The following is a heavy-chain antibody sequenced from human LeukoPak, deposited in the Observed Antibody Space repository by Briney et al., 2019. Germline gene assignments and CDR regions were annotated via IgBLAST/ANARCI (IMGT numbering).Heavy chain of an antibody. CDR1: GFTFIFYN. Sequence: GGSLRLSCAASGFTFIFYNMNWVRQAPGKGLEWVSYISSSSRTIYYADSVKGRFTISRDNAKNSLYLQMNSLTDEDTAVYYCARAMTLIDYWGQGTLVTVSS. J-gene: IGHJ4*02. CDR2: ISSSSRTI. CDR3: ARAMTLIDY. V-gene: IGHV3-48*02.